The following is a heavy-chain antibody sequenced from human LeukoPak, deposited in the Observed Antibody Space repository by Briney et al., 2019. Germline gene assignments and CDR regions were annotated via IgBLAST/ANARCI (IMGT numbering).Heavy chain of an antibody. Sequence: PGGSLRLSCAASGFTFNNYGMNWVRQAPGKGLEWVTAISASGGNTYYADSVKGRFTISRDNAKDTLYLQMNSLRAEDTALYYCAKERASRLPFDYWGQGTLVTVSS. D-gene: IGHD6-25*01. CDR1: GFTFNNYG. J-gene: IGHJ4*02. V-gene: IGHV3-23*01. CDR3: AKERASRLPFDY. CDR2: ISASGGNT.